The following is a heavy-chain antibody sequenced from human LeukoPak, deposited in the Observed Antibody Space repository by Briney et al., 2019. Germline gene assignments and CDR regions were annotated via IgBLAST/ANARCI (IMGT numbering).Heavy chain of an antibody. V-gene: IGHV3-30-3*01. CDR1: GFTFSSYA. D-gene: IGHD6-19*01. Sequence: GGSLRLSCAASGFTFSSYAMHWVRQAPGKGLEWVAVISYDGSNKYYADSVKGRFTISRDNSKNTLYLQMNSLRAEDTAVYYCARGAPYSSGWYWNLNPPWGQGTLVTVSS. J-gene: IGHJ5*02. CDR3: ARGAPYSSGWYWNLNPP. CDR2: ISYDGSNK.